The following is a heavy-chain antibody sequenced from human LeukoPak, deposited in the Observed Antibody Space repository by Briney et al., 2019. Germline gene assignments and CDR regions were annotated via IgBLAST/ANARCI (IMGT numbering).Heavy chain of an antibody. D-gene: IGHD2-2*01. V-gene: IGHV3-23*01. CDR2: ISGSGGST. CDR3: AKEYCSSTSCYGRYYYGMDV. J-gene: IGHJ6*02. CDR1: GFTFGSYG. Sequence: PGGSLSLSCAASGFTFGSYGTHWVRQAPGKGLEWVSAISGSGGSTYYADSVKGRFTISRDNSKNTLYLQMNSLRAEDTAVYYCAKEYCSSTSCYGRYYYGMDVWGQGTTVTVSS.